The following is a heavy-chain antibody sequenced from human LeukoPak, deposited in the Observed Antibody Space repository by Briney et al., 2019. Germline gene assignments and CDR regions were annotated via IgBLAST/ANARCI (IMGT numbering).Heavy chain of an antibody. D-gene: IGHD3-3*01. CDR1: GFTFSSYA. Sequence: PGGPLRLPCAASGFTFSSYAMSWVRQAPGKGLKGVSYISSSGTTKTYPASVKGRFTISRDIAKKSLNLQMNSLRAEDTAVYYCARESITIFGVVIDWGQGTLVTVSS. V-gene: IGHV3-48*01. CDR3: ARESITIFGVVID. J-gene: IGHJ4*02. CDR2: ISSSGTTK.